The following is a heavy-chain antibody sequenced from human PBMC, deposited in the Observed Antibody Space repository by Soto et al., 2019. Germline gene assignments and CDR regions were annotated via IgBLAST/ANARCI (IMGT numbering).Heavy chain of an antibody. D-gene: IGHD3-10*01. CDR3: ARDRTPLMWFGDEVAGWFDP. Sequence: QVQLVQSGAEEKKPGASVKVSCKASGYTFTNYAMHWVRQAPGHRLEWMGWVNTGNGNTKYSQKFQGRVTITRDTSASTAYMELRSLRSEDTAVYYCARDRTPLMWFGDEVAGWFDPWGQGTLVTVSS. CDR1: GYTFTNYA. V-gene: IGHV1-3*05. J-gene: IGHJ5*02. CDR2: VNTGNGNT.